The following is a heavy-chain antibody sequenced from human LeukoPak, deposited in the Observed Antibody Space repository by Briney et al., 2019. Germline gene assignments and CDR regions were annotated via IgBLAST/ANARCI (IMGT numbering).Heavy chain of an antibody. V-gene: IGHV3-30*04. CDR3: ARDHRYRWLQWRGLDY. J-gene: IGHJ4*02. Sequence: PGGSLRLSCAASGFTFSSYAMHWVRQAPGKGLEWVAVISYDGSNKYYADSVKGRFTISRDNSKNTLYLQMNSLRAEDTAVYYCARDHRYRWLQWRGLDYWGQGTLVTVSS. CDR2: ISYDGSNK. D-gene: IGHD5-24*01. CDR1: GFTFSSYA.